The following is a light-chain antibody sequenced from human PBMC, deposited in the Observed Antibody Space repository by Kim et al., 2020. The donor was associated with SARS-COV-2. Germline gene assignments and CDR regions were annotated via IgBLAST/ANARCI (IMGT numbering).Light chain of an antibody. J-gene: IGKJ1*01. V-gene: IGKV3-15*01. CDR3: KKNQSWCK. Sequence: EIVMTQSPATLSVSPGERATLSCRASKSVSSNLAWYQQKPGQAPRLLIYGASTRATGIPARFSGSGSGTEFTLTISSLQSEDFAVYYCKKNQSWCKFGHGNQVE. CDR1: KSVSSN. CDR2: GAS.